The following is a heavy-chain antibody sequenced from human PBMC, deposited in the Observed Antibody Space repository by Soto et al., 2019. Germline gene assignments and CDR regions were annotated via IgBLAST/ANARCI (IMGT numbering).Heavy chain of an antibody. J-gene: IGHJ3*02. V-gene: IGHV3-21*01. Sequence: GGSLRLSCAASGFTFSSYSMNWVRQAPGKGLEWVSSISSSSSYIYYADSVKGRFTISRDNAKNSLYLQMNSLRAEDTAVYYCARQLGEFSYNDAFDIWGQGTMVTVSS. D-gene: IGHD3-16*02. CDR1: GFTFSSYS. CDR2: ISSSSSYI. CDR3: ARQLGEFSYNDAFDI.